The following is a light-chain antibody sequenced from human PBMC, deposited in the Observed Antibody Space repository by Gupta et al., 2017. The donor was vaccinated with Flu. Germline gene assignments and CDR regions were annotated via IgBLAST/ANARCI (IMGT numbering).Light chain of an antibody. CDR2: RNN. CDR3: HAWDSFTASV. V-gene: IGLV3-9*01. J-gene: IGLJ3*02. CDR1: NIATRN. Sequence: SSALTQPFPVSVALGQTATITCWGKNIATRNDHWYQQKPGQAPVLIIYRNNNRPSGVPERFSGSKSGNTAALTITGAQAGDEADYYCHAWDSFTASVFGGGTKLTVL.